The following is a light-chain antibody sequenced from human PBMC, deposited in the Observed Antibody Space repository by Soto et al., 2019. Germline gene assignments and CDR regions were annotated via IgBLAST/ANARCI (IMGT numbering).Light chain of an antibody. CDR2: KAS. CDR3: QQANSFPIT. J-gene: IGKJ1*01. CDR1: QSISAW. Sequence: DIQMTQSPSTLSASVGDRVSLTCLASQSISAWLAWYQQKPGKAPRLLIYKASTLEIGVPSRFSGSGSGTEFTLTISGLQPDDFATYYCQQANSFPITFGQGTKVDIK. V-gene: IGKV1-5*03.